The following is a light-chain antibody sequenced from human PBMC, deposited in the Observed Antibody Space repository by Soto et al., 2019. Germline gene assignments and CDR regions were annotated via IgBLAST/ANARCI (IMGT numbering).Light chain of an antibody. J-gene: IGKJ4*01. CDR1: QSVRHDD. V-gene: IGKV3-20*01. CDR2: GAS. CDR3: QQYGGSLP. Sequence: EIVLTQSPGTLSLSPGESATLSCRASQSVRHDDLAWYQQKPGRAPRLVIYGASNRASGVPDRFSGSGSGTDFTLTISRLEPEDFAVYYCQQYGGSLPFGGGTKVDIK.